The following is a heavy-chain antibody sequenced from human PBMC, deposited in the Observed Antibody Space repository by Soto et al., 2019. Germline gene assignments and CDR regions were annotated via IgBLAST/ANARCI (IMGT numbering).Heavy chain of an antibody. CDR2: ICNSGST. D-gene: IGHD3-22*01. CDR3: AGGGSIVVATRRLMDV. V-gene: IGHV4-59*03. J-gene: IGHJ6*03. CDR1: VGPFRGYC. Sequence: VQLQGWGPGLWRLPETLPLTGTVPVGPFRGYCWTGFRRPPGGGLAWIGCICNSGSTNNNPALKSRVTISVDTQMNPFSLQLSSVTVADTAVYYCAGGGSIVVATRRLMDVWGKGTTVTVSS.